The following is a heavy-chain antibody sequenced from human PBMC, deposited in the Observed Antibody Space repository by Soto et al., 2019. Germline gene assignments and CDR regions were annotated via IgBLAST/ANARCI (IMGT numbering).Heavy chain of an antibody. CDR2: ISDDGSIK. Sequence: PGGSLRLSCAASGFSFTTYAMHWVRQAPGKGLEWVVVISDDGSIKYYADSVKGRFTISRDNSKNTFYLQMNSLRGDDTALYYCARAIETAMDPCDYWGQGALVTVSS. J-gene: IGHJ4*02. D-gene: IGHD5-18*01. CDR1: GFSFTTYA. V-gene: IGHV3-30-3*01. CDR3: ARAIETAMDPCDY.